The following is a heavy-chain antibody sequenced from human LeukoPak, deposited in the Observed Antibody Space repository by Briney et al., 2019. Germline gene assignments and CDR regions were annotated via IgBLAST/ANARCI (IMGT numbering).Heavy chain of an antibody. D-gene: IGHD6-19*01. J-gene: IGHJ2*01. CDR2: IDPDGNDN. V-gene: IGHV3-30*12. Sequence: PGGSLRLSCAASGFTFHNFGMVWARQPPGKGLQWVAAIDPDGNDNYYADSARGRFVISRDNSKNTLYLQIYSLTVVDTAVYYCARDSDTSGNHWFFDVWGRGTLVIASS. CDR3: ARDSDTSGNHWFFDV. CDR1: GFTFHNFG.